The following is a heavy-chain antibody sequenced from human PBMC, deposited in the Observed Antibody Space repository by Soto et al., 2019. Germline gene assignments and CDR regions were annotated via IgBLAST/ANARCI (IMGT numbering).Heavy chain of an antibody. CDR2: IWSDGRNK. V-gene: IGHV3-33*01. Sequence: QVQLVQSGGGVVQPGRSLRLSCAASGFSFSDYGLHWVRQAPGKGLEWVATIWSDGRNKQYADSVKGRFTISSDQFQKILYLQLNSLRAEDTAVYHCARDRGMVRGIYFDYWGQGNLVTVSS. CDR3: ARDRGMVRGIYFDY. D-gene: IGHD3-10*01. CDR1: GFSFSDYG. J-gene: IGHJ4*02.